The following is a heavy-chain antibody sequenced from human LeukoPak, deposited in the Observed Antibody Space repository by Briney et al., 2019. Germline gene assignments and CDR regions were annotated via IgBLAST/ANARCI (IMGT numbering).Heavy chain of an antibody. CDR3: ATFMAAAGPGPGYFDY. CDR1: GNTFTNHP. V-gene: IGHV7-4-1*02. CDR2: INTNTGNP. Sequence: ASVKVSCRASGNTFTNHPINWVRQAPGQGLEWMGWINTNTGNPTYVQGFTGRFVFSLDTSVSTAYLQINGLKAEDNAVYYCATFMAAAGPGPGYFDYWGQGTLVTVSS. D-gene: IGHD6-13*01. J-gene: IGHJ4*02.